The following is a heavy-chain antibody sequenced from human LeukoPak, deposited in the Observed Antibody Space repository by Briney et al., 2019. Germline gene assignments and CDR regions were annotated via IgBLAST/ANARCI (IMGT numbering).Heavy chain of an antibody. CDR3: ARGIVVVAAASSNWFDP. D-gene: IGHD2-15*01. CDR1: GFTFSSYD. Sequence: GGSLRLSCAASGFTFSSYDMSWVRQAPGKGLEWLAVISYDGSNKNYVDSVKGRFSISRDNSKKMLYLQMNSLRAEDTAVYYCARGIVVVAAASSNWFDPWGQGNVVTVSS. V-gene: IGHV3-30*03. CDR2: ISYDGSNK. J-gene: IGHJ5*02.